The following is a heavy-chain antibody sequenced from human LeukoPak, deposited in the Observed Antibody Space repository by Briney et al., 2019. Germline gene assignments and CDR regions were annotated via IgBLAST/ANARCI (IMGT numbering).Heavy chain of an antibody. Sequence: EGSLRLSCAASGFTFSSYSMNWVRQAPGKGLDWVSSISSSSSYIYYADSVKGRFTISRDNAKNSLYLQMNSLRAEDTAVYYCARDRDGDNDYWGQGTLVTVSS. CDR3: ARDRDGDNDY. D-gene: IGHD4-17*01. CDR1: GFTFSSYS. CDR2: ISSSSSYI. V-gene: IGHV3-21*01. J-gene: IGHJ4*02.